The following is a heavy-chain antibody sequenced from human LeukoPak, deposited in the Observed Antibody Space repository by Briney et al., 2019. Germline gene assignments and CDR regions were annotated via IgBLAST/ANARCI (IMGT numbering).Heavy chain of an antibody. CDR3: ARVYYFDSRGYQEENYAFDI. CDR1: GGSISSHY. D-gene: IGHD3-22*01. Sequence: SETLFLTCGPAGGSISSHYRSWLRQPPGKRLERIGYIYYNGSTNYNPSLKSRVTISVDTSKNQCSRKLFSVTAADTAVYYCARVYYFDSRGYQEENYAFDIWGQGTMVTGSS. V-gene: IGHV4-59*11. J-gene: IGHJ3*02. CDR2: IYYNGST.